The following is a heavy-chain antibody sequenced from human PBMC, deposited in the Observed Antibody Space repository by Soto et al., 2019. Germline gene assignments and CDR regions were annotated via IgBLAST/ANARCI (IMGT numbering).Heavy chain of an antibody. CDR2: IYYSGST. Sequence: PSETLSLTCPVSGGSISSYYWSWIRQPPGKGLEWIGYIYYSGSTNYNPSLKSRVTISVDTSKNQFSLKLSSVTAADTAVYYCARGPRGTTVTTYYFDYWGQGTLVTVS. CDR3: ARGPRGTTVTTYYFDY. CDR1: GGSISSYY. V-gene: IGHV4-59*01. J-gene: IGHJ4*02. D-gene: IGHD4-17*01.